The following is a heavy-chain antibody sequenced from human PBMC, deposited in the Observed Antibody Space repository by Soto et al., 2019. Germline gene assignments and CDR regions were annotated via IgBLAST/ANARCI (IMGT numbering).Heavy chain of an antibody. CDR3: ARDRIQLDY. Sequence: SETLSLTCTVSGGSISSSSYYWGWIRQPPGKGLEWIGSIYYSGSTYYNPSLKSRVTISVDTSKNQFSLKLSSVTAADTAVYYCARDRIQLDYWGQGTLVTVSS. CDR2: IYYSGST. J-gene: IGHJ4*02. D-gene: IGHD6-6*01. CDR1: GGSISSSSYY. V-gene: IGHV4-39*07.